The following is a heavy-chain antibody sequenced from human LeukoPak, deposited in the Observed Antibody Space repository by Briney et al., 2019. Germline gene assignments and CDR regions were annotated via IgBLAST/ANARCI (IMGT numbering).Heavy chain of an antibody. V-gene: IGHV1-69*13. CDR3: ARGSASNWPVDY. Sequence: ASVKVSCKASGGSFSSYAIGWVRQAPGLGLEWMGGIVPVFGTPNYAQKFQGRLTIIADDSSSTAYMELRSLTSDDTAVYYCARGSASNWPVDYWGQGTLVTVS. CDR2: IVPVFGTP. CDR1: GGSFSSYA. D-gene: IGHD6-13*01. J-gene: IGHJ4*02.